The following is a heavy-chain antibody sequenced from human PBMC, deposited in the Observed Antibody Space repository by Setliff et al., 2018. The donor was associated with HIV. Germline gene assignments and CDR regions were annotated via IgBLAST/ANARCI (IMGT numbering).Heavy chain of an antibody. V-gene: IGHV3-7*03. J-gene: IGHJ4*02. CDR3: ANMQWASNAWYSFDY. CDR1: AFSFNNYY. D-gene: IGHD6-19*01. Sequence: GGSLRLSCIASAFSFNNYYMTWVRQAPGKGLEWVANIQQHGSEIHYVASVEGRFTISRDNAKNSLYLQMNSLRAEDTAVYYCANMQWASNAWYSFDYWGQGALVTVSS. CDR2: IQQHGSEI.